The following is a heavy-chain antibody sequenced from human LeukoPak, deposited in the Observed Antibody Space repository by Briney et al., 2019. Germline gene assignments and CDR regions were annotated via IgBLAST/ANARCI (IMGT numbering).Heavy chain of an antibody. CDR1: GYIFTGQY. V-gene: IGHV1-2*06. CDR2: INPENGGT. CDR3: ARDRGWDAFDI. J-gene: IGHJ3*02. Sequence: ASVTVSCKASGYIFTGQYIHWVRQAPGQGLEWMGRINPENGGTDYAKKFKGRVAMTRDTSISTAYMDLTRLRSDDSAVYHCARDRGWDAFDIWGQGTLVTVSS. D-gene: IGHD3-10*01.